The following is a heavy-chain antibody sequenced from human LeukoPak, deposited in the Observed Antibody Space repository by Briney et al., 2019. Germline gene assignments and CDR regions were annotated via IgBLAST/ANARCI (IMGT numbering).Heavy chain of an antibody. V-gene: IGHV1-69*06. J-gene: IGHJ4*02. Sequence: SGNLSSKAYGGTFSSYAISWVRQAPGQGREWMGGIIPMFGTANYAHKFRGRVTITADKSTRTAYMELSSLRSEETGVYYCARDNNSRDPTHFDYWGQGTLVTVSS. CDR2: IIPMFGTA. CDR3: ARDNNSRDPTHFDY. CDR1: GGTFSSYA. D-gene: IGHD2-15*01.